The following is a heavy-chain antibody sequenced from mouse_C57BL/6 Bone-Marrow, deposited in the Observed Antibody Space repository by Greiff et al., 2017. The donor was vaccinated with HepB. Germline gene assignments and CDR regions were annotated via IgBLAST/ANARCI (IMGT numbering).Heavy chain of an antibody. J-gene: IGHJ4*01. V-gene: IGHV1-64*01. D-gene: IGHD2-3*01. Sequence: QVQLQQPGAELVKPGASVKLSCKASGYTFTSYWMHWVKQRPGQGLEWIGMIHPNSGSTNYNEKFKGKATLTVDKSSSTAYMQLSSLTSEDSAVYYCARWLLPSMDYWGQGTAVTVSS. CDR3: ARWLLPSMDY. CDR1: GYTFTSYW. CDR2: IHPNSGST.